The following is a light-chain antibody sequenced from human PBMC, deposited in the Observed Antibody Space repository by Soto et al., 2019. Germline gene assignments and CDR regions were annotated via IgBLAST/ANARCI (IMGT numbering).Light chain of an antibody. J-gene: IGKJ1*01. Sequence: IVLTQSPATLSLSPWERATLSCRASQSVSSNLAWYQQKPGQAPRLLIYGASTRATGIPARFSGSGSGTEFTLTISSLQSEDFAVYYCQQYINLWTFGQGTKVDNK. CDR3: QQYINLWT. CDR1: QSVSSN. CDR2: GAS. V-gene: IGKV3-15*01.